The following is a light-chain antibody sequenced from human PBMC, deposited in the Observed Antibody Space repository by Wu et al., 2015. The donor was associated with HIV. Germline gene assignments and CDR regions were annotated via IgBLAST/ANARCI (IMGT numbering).Light chain of an antibody. CDR3: QQYNDWPLLT. CDR1: QSIRSN. J-gene: IGKJ4*01. V-gene: IGKV3-15*01. Sequence: EIVMTQSPATLSLSPGERATLSCRASQSIRSNLAWYQHKPGQAPRLLISGASTRATGIPARFSGSGSGTEFSLTISSLQSEDFAVYYCQQYNDWPLLTFGGGTKVEIK. CDR2: GAS.